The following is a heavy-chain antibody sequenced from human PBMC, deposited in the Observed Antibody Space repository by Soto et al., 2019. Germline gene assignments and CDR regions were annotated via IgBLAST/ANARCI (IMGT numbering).Heavy chain of an antibody. Sequence: SETLSLTCTVSGGSISSYYWSWIRQPPGKGLEWIGYIYYSGSTNYNPSLKSRVTISVDTSKNQFSLKLSSVTAADTAVYYCARGVRFLESFWFDPWGQGTLVTVSS. V-gene: IGHV4-59*01. CDR1: GGSISSYY. CDR3: ARGVRFLESFWFDP. J-gene: IGHJ5*02. CDR2: IYYSGST. D-gene: IGHD3-3*01.